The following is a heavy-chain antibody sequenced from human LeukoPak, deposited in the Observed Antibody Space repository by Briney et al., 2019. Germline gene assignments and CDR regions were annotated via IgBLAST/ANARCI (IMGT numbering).Heavy chain of an antibody. D-gene: IGHD3-10*01. CDR3: ARAPRLWFGDA. CDR2: IYYSGST. J-gene: IGHJ4*02. V-gene: IGHV4-59*01. Sequence: SETLSLTCTVSGGSISSYYWSWIRQPPGKGLEWIGYIYYSGSTNYNPSLKSRVTISVDTSKNQFSLKLSSVTAADTAVYYCARAPRLWFGDAWGQGTLVTVSS. CDR1: GGSISSYY.